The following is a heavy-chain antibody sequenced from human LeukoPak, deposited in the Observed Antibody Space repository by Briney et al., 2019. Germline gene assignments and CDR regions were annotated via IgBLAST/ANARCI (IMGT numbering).Heavy chain of an antibody. Sequence: QPGGSLRLSCAASGFTFSSYGMHWVRQAPGKGLEWVAFIRYDGSSKYYADSVKGRFTISRDSSKNTLYLQMNSLRAEDTAVYYCAKVLGKYSSSWFYYFDYWGQGTLVTVSS. J-gene: IGHJ4*02. D-gene: IGHD6-13*01. CDR3: AKVLGKYSSSWFYYFDY. CDR2: IRYDGSSK. V-gene: IGHV3-30*02. CDR1: GFTFSSYG.